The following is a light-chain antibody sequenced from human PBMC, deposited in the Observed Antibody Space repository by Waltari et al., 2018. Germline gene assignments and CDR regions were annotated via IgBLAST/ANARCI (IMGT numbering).Light chain of an antibody. CDR3: AAWDDSLSGLTWV. CDR1: SSNIGTNY. J-gene: IGLJ3*02. V-gene: IGLV1-47*01. CDR2: KNN. Sequence: QSVLTQPPSASGIPGQKVRISCSGSSSNIGTNYVYWYQQLPGMAPSLLSYKNNQRPSGVPDRFSGSKSGTSASLAISGLRAEDEADYFCAAWDDSLSGLTWVFGGGTRLTVL.